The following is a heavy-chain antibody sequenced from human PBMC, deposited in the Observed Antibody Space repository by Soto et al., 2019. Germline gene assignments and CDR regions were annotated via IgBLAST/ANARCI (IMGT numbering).Heavy chain of an antibody. D-gene: IGHD4-17*01. CDR2: IIWDGDET. J-gene: IGHJ6*02. V-gene: IGHV3-43D*04. Sequence: EMQLVESGGIVVQPGGSLSFSFAPLGFTFIDYARCGSLQAPGKGRGGASLIIWDGDETYYADSVKGRFTISRDNTNNSVYLQMSSLRTEDTALYYCAKGATVTTHYQYYGVDVWGQGTTVTVSS. CDR1: GFTFIDYA. CDR3: AKGATVTTHYQYYGVDV.